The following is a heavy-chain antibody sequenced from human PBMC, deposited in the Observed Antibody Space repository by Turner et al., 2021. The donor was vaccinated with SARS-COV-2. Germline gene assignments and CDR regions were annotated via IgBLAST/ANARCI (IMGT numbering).Heavy chain of an antibody. Sequence: QVQLVQSGAEVKKPGDSVKVSCMASGYTFTGYYMHWVRQAPGQGLEWMGWINPNSGGTNYAQKFQGRVTMTWDTSISTAYMELSRLRSDDTAVYYCARSRYTYGSYYYYGMDVWGQGTTVTVSS. CDR2: INPNSGGT. CDR3: ARSRYTYGSYYYYGMDV. CDR1: GYTFTGYY. V-gene: IGHV1-2*02. J-gene: IGHJ6*02. D-gene: IGHD5-18*01.